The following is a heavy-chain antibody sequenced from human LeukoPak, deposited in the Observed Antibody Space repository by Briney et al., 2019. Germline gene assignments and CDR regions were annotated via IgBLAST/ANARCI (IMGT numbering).Heavy chain of an antibody. Sequence: VASVKVSCKASGYTFTNYGISWVRQAPGQGLEWMGWFSFYNGNTNYAQKLQGRVTMTADTSTSTAYMELSSLRSEDTAVYYCARGITYYYDRSGYFYFDYWGQGTLVTVSS. D-gene: IGHD3-22*01. CDR3: ARGITYYYDRSGYFYFDY. CDR2: FSFYNGNT. J-gene: IGHJ4*02. V-gene: IGHV1-18*01. CDR1: GYTFTNYG.